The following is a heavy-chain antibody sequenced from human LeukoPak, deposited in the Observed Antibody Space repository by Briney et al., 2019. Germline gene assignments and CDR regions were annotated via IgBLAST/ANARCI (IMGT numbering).Heavy chain of an antibody. CDR3: AQYTAMVTDAFDI. CDR1: GGSISSYY. CDR2: IFYSGGS. V-gene: IGHV4-59*08. J-gene: IGHJ3*02. D-gene: IGHD5-18*01. Sequence: SGTLSLTCTVSGGSISSYYWTWIRQPPGKGLEWIGYIFYSGGSNYNPSLKSRVTISVDTSKNHFSLKLSSVTAADTAVYYCAQYTAMVTDAFDIWGQGTMVTVSS.